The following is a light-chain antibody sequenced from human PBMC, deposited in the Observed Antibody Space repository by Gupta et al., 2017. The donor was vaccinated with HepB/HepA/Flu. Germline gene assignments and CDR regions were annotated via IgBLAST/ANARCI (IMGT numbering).Light chain of an antibody. V-gene: IGKV3-15*01. CDR1: HSVRSN. CDR3: QKYNKWPWT. CDR2: GAS. J-gene: IGKJ1*01. Sequence: EIVMTQSPAPLAVSPGERAILSCRARHSVRSNLAWYQQKPGQAPRLLIYGASTRATGSPARFSGSGSGREVTPTISSMQAEEFVGYYCQKYNKWPWTFGQGTQVEIK.